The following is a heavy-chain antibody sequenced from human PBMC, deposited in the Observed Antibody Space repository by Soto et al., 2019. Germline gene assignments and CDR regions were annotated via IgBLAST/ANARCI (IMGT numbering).Heavy chain of an antibody. CDR2: IIPIFGTA. D-gene: IGHD6-13*01. Sequence: SVKVSCKASGGTFSSYAISWVRQAPGQGLEWMGGIIPIFGTANYAQKFQGRVTITADKSTSTAYMELSSLRSEDTAVYYCARWAAPYNWFDSWGQGTLVTVSS. CDR1: GGTFSSYA. CDR3: ARWAAPYNWFDS. J-gene: IGHJ5*01. V-gene: IGHV1-69*06.